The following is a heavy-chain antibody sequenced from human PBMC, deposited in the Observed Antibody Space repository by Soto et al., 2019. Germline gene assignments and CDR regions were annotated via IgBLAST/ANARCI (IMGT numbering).Heavy chain of an antibody. J-gene: IGHJ4*02. CDR2: ISAYNGNT. V-gene: IGHV1-18*01. D-gene: IGHD3-22*01. Sequence: QVKLVQSGAEVKKPWTSMKVSCKASGYTFGTSGISWIRQAPGQGLEWMGWISAYNGNTNYEQKLQDRVTMTTDTSTNTAYLELRSLRSDDTAVYYCARAGHYYDSSGYANWGQGTLVTVSS. CDR1: GYTFGTSG. CDR3: ARAGHYYDSSGYAN.